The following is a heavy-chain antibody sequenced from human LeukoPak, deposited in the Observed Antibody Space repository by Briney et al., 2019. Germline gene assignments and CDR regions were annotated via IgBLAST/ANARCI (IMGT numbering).Heavy chain of an antibody. CDR1: GFTFSSYA. V-gene: IGHV3-23*01. D-gene: IGHD6-19*01. J-gene: IGHJ4*02. Sequence: PGGSLRLSCAAPGFTFSSYAMSWVRQAPGKGLEWVSAISGSGGSTYYADSVKGRFTISRDNAKNTLYLQMNSLRAEDTAVYYCARAHPSGWFYFDYWGQGTLVTVSS. CDR2: ISGSGGST. CDR3: ARAHPSGWFYFDY.